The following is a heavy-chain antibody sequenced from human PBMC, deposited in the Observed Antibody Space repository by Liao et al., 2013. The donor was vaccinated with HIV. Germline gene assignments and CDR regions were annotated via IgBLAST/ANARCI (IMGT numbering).Heavy chain of an antibody. V-gene: IGHV4-34*01. Sequence: QVQLQQWGAGLLKPSETLSLTCAVYGGSFSGYYWSWIRQAPGKGLEWIGEINHSGSTNYIPSLKSRVTISVDTSKNQFSLKLSSVTAADTAVYYCARGHSIAVAGSIFGDLYYFDYWGQGTLVTVSS. J-gene: IGHJ4*02. D-gene: IGHD6-19*01. CDR2: INHSGST. CDR1: GGSFSGYY. CDR3: ARGHSIAVAGSIFGDLYYFDY.